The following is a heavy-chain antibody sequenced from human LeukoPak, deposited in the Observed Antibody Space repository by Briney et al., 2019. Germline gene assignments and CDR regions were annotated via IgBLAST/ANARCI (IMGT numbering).Heavy chain of an antibody. V-gene: IGHV3-23*01. CDR1: GFTFSSYA. CDR2: ISGSGGST. D-gene: IGHD6-13*01. J-gene: IGHJ4*02. Sequence: GGSLRLSCAASGFTFSSYAMSWVRQAPGKGLEWVSAISGSGGSTYYADSVKGRFTISRDNSKNTLYLQMNSLRVEDTAVYYCARVLAASTYYFDYWGQGTLVTVSS. CDR3: ARVLAASTYYFDY.